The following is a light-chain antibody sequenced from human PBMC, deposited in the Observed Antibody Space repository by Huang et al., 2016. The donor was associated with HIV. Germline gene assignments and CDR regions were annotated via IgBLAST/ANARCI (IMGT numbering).Light chain of an antibody. CDR1: QSITNH. CDR3: QQHDSWLT. V-gene: IGKV3-11*01. CDR2: DAS. Sequence: IVLTQSPATLSWYLGERVTLSCRASQSITNHLAWYQQRPGQAPRLLIYDASTRVAGVPDRFSGSGSGIDFTLTISSLEPEDFALYYCQQHDSWLTFGGGTKVEV. J-gene: IGKJ4*01.